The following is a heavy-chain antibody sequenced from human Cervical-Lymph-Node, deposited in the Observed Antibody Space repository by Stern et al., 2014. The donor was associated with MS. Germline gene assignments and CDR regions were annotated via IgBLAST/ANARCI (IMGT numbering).Heavy chain of an antibody. V-gene: IGHV5-51*01. J-gene: IGHJ5*02. D-gene: IGHD1-26*01. Sequence: EVQLVESGPEVKKPGESLKISCKASEPTHLIAWVRQMPGKGLEWMGAIXPADSDTRYNPSFQGHVTISADKSINTVYLQWSSLKASDTAIYYCARLLGSTIMVLGRFDPWGQGTLVTVSS. CDR1: EPTHL. CDR3: ARLLGSTIMVLGRFDP. CDR2: IXPADSDT.